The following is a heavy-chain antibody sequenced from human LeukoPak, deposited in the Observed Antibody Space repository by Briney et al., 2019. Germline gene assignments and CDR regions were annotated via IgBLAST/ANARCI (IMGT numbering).Heavy chain of an antibody. CDR3: AKDRRGRSGKAFDI. V-gene: IGHV3-30*18. CDR2: ISYDGSNK. D-gene: IGHD4-23*01. CDR1: GFTFSSYG. J-gene: IGHJ3*02. Sequence: PGRSLRLSCAASGFTFSSYGMHWVRQAPGKGLEWVAVISYDGSNKYYADSVKGRFTISRDNSKNTLYLQMNSLRAEDTAVYYCAKDRRGRSGKAFDIWGQGTMVTVSS.